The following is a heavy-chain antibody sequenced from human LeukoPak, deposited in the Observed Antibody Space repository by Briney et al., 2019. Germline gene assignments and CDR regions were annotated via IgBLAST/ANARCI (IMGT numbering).Heavy chain of an antibody. J-gene: IGHJ4*02. CDR2: IIPIFGTA. D-gene: IGHD3-22*01. CDR1: GGTFSSYA. CDR3: ARSTPTNYYYDSSGYTRGDY. V-gene: IGHV1-69*01. Sequence: SVKVSCKASGGTFSSYAISWVRQAPGQGLEWMGGIIPIFGTANYAQKFQGRVTITADESTSTAYMELSRLRSDDTAVYYCARSTPTNYYYDSSGYTRGDYWGQGTLVTVSS.